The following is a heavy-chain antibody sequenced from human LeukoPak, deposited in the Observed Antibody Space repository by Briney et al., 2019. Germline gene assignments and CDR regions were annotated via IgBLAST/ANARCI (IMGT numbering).Heavy chain of an antibody. CDR2: ISGSGGST. D-gene: IGHD1-26*01. CDR3: AKDAGGSYPPTDYFDY. J-gene: IGHJ4*02. Sequence: PGGSLRLSCAASGFTFSSYAMSWVRQAPGKGLEWVSAISGSGGSTYYADSVRGRFTISRDNSKNTLYLQMNSLRAEDTAVYYCAKDAGGSYPPTDYFDYWGQGTLVTVSS. V-gene: IGHV3-23*01. CDR1: GFTFSSYA.